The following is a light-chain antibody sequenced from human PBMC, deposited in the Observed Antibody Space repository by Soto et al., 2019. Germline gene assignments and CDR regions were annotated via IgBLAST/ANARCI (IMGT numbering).Light chain of an antibody. CDR1: ETVSSNY. V-gene: IGKV3-20*01. J-gene: IGKJ5*01. CDR2: GAS. CDR3: QQYGSSAIT. Sequence: EIVLTQSPGTLSLSPWEGATLSCRASETVSSNYLAWYQQRPGQAPRLLIHGASSRATGIPDRFSGSGSGTDFTLIISRLEPADFAVYYCQQYGSSAITFGQGTRLEIK.